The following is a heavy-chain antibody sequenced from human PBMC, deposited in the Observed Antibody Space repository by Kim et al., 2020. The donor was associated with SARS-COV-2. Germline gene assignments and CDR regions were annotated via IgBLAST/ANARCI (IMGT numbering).Heavy chain of an antibody. CDR2: IYYSGST. V-gene: IGHV4-39*01. D-gene: IGHD3-16*02. CDR3: ARRDYDYVWGSYRGFDP. J-gene: IGHJ5*02. CDR1: GGSISSSSYY. Sequence: SETLSLTCTVSGGSISSSSYYWGWIRQPPGKGLEWIGSIYYSGSTYYNPSLKSRVTISVDTSKNQFSLKLSSVTAADTAVYYCARRDYDYVWGSYRGFDPWGQGTLVTVSS.